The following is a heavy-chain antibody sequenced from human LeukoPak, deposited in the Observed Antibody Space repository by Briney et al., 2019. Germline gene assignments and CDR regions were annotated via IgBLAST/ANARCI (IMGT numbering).Heavy chain of an antibody. CDR1: GGSISSYY. J-gene: IGHJ6*03. CDR3: ARDRTGYNYYYYMDV. D-gene: IGHD6-13*01. Sequence: SETLSLTCTVSGGSISSYYWSWIRQPPGKGLEWIGYIYYSGSTNYNPSLKSRVTISVDTSKNQFSLKLSSVTAADTAVYYCARDRTGYNYYYYMDVWGEGTTVTVSS. CDR2: IYYSGST. V-gene: IGHV4-59*01.